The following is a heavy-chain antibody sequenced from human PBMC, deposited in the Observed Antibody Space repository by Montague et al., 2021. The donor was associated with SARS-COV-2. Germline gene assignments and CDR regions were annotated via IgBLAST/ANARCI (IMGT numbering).Heavy chain of an antibody. V-gene: IGHV3-33*01. J-gene: IGHJ4*02. CDR3: ARGSVGGYYFDH. CDR1: GFIFSSYG. Sequence: SRRLSWSASGFIFSSYGMHWVRQAPGKGLEWVAHIWYDGSNENYVDSVKGRFTISRDNFKNTLYLQMNSLRAEDTAIYYCARGSVGGYYFDHWGQGTLVTVSS. CDR2: IWYDGSNE. D-gene: IGHD1-26*01.